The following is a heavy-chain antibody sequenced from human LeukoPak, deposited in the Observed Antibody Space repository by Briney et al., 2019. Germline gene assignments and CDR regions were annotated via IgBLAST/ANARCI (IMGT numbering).Heavy chain of an antibody. CDR2: IIPIFGTA. V-gene: IGHV1-69*13. CDR3: ASGPGNNWFDP. Sequence: ASVKVSCKASGYTFSSYAISWVRQAPGQGLEWMGGIIPIFGTANYAQKFQGRVTITADESTSTAYMELSSLRSEDTAVYYCASGPGNNWFDPWGQGTLVTVSS. J-gene: IGHJ5*02. CDR1: GYTFSSYA. D-gene: IGHD1-14*01.